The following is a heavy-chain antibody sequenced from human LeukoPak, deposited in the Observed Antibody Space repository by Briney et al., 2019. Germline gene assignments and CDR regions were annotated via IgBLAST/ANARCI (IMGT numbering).Heavy chain of an antibody. D-gene: IGHD1-26*01. CDR1: GFTFSSYW. V-gene: IGHV3-7*01. CDR2: IQQDGSEK. Sequence: GGSLRLSCAASGFTFSSYWMSWVRQAPGKGLEWVANIQQDGSEKYYADPVKGRFTISRDNAKNSLYLQMNSLRAEDTAVYYCARDGGYSGSYPVGWGQGTLVTVSS. J-gene: IGHJ4*02. CDR3: ARDGGYSGSYPVG.